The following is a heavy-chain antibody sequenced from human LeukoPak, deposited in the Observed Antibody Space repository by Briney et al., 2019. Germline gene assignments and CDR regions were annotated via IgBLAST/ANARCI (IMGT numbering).Heavy chain of an antibody. CDR3: ARDSPSYSSHNWFDP. CDR2: ISAYNGNT. J-gene: IGHJ5*02. CDR1: GYTFTSYG. D-gene: IGHD6-19*01. V-gene: IGHV1-18*01. Sequence: ASVKVSCKASGYTFTSYGISWVRQAPGQGLEWMGWISAYNGNTNYAQKLQGRVTMTTDTSTSTAYMELRSLRSDDTAVYYCARDSPSYSSHNWFDPWGQGTLVTVSS.